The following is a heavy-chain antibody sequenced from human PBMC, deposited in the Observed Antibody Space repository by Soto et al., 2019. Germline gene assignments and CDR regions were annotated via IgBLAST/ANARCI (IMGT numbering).Heavy chain of an antibody. CDR1: SSSVSSYY. J-gene: IGHJ4*02. V-gene: IGHV4-59*02. D-gene: IGHD4-17*01. CDR3: AGGGMATVPY. Sequence: SETLSLTCTVSSSSVSSYYWNWIRQSPGKGLEWIGYIYYSGYTNYNPSLKSRITISVDTSKNQFSLKLSSVTPADTAVYYCAGGGMATVPYWGQGTLVTVSS. CDR2: IYYSGYT.